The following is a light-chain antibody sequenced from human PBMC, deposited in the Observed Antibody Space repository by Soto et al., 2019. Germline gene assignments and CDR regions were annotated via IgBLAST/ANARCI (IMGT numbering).Light chain of an antibody. V-gene: IGLV4-60*02. J-gene: IGLJ3*02. Sequence: QSVLTQSSSASASLGSSVKLTCTLSSGHSSYIIAWHQQQPGKAPRYLMKLEGSGSYNKGSGVPDRFSGSSSGSDRYLTISNLQFEDYADYYCEAWDSNTNWVFGGGTKRTVL. CDR1: SGHSSYI. CDR3: EAWDSNTNWV. CDR2: LEGSGSY.